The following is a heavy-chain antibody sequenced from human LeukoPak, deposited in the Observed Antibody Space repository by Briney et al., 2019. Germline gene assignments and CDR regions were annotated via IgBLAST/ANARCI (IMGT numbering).Heavy chain of an antibody. CDR1: GYSFTSYW. D-gene: IGHD3-16*01. CDR3: ARLRGGPIVVMPGEVDY. J-gene: IGHJ4*02. Sequence: GESLKISCKGSGYSFTSYWIGWVRQMPGKGLEWMGIIYPGDSDTRYSPSFQGQVTISADKSISTAYLQWSSLKASDTAVYYCARLRGGPIVVMPGEVDYWGQGTLVTVSS. V-gene: IGHV5-51*01. CDR2: IYPGDSDT.